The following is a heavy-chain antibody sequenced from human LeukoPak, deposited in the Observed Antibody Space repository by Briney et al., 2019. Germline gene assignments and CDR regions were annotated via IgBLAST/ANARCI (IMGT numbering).Heavy chain of an antibody. CDR2: IYYTGST. Sequence: SETLSLTCAVYGGSFSGYYWSWIRQPPGKGLDWVGYIYYTGSTNYNPSLKSRVTISVDTSKNQFSLKLTSVTAADTAVYYCARGVYSSGYYYYFDYWGQGTLVTVSS. J-gene: IGHJ4*02. V-gene: IGHV4-59*01. D-gene: IGHD3-22*01. CDR3: ARGVYSSGYYYYFDY. CDR1: GGSFSGYY.